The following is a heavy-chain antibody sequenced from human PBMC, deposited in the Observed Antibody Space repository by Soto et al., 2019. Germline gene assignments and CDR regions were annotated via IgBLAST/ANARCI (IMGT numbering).Heavy chain of an antibody. V-gene: IGHV3-23*01. CDR3: AKGRIQLWFGGAEF. Sequence: GGSLILSCAASGFTFSSYAMRWVRQAPGKGLEWVSAISGSGGSTYYADSVKGRFTISRENSKNTLYLQMNSLRAEDTAVYYCAKGRIQLWFGGAEFWGQGTTVTGSS. J-gene: IGHJ6*02. D-gene: IGHD5-18*01. CDR1: GFTFSSYA. CDR2: ISGSGGST.